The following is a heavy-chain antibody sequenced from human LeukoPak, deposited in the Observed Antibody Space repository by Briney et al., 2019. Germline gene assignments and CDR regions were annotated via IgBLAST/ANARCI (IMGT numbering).Heavy chain of an antibody. CDR1: GDSISSYF. J-gene: IGHJ3*02. D-gene: IGHD3-22*01. CDR2: IYYSGST. V-gene: IGHV4-59*01. CDR3: ARGYPYYYDSSGYSLDAFDI. Sequence: SETLSLTCIVSGDSISSYFWSWIRQPPGKGLGWIGYIYYSGSTNYNPSLKGRVTISVDTSKNQFSLKLSSVTAADTAVYYCARGYPYYYDSSGYSLDAFDIWGQGTMVTVSS.